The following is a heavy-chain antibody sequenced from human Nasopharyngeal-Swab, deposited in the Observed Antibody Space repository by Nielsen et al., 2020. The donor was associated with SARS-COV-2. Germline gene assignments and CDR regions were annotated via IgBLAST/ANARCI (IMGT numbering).Heavy chain of an antibody. CDR2: IYYSGST. CDR1: GGPISSSSYY. CDR3: ARHDTTTVVTPSWYFDL. J-gene: IGHJ2*01. Sequence: SDPLSLTFPVPGGPISSSSYYWGWIRQPPGKGLEWIGSIYYSGSTYYNPSLKSRVTISVDTSKNQFSLKLSSVTAADTAVYYCARHDTTTVVTPSWYFDLWGRGTLVTVSS. D-gene: IGHD4-23*01. V-gene: IGHV4-39*01.